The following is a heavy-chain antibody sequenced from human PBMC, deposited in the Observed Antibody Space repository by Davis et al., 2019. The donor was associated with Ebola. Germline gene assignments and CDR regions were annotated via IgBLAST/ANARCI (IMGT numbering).Heavy chain of an antibody. CDR1: GGSISSGGYY. Sequence: SETLSLTCTVSGGSISSGGYYWSWIRQHPGKGLEWIGYIYYSGSTYYNPSLKSRVTISVDTSKNQFSLKLSSVTAADTAVYYCARALIVATIIGTYYFDYWGQGTLVTVSS. CDR2: IYYSGST. V-gene: IGHV4-31*03. CDR3: ARALIVATIIGTYYFDY. D-gene: IGHD5-12*01. J-gene: IGHJ4*02.